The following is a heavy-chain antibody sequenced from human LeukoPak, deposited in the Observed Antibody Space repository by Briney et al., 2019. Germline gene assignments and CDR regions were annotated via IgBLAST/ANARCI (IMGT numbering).Heavy chain of an antibody. D-gene: IGHD4-17*01. J-gene: IGHJ5*02. V-gene: IGHV4-30-2*01. CDR3: ARGTPTVTTWFDP. CDR2: IYQTGTT. Sequence: SETLSLTCAVSGGSVNCGPYSWSWIRQPPGKGLEWVGYIYQTGTTYYNPSLKSRVAISVDRSKNQFSLNLTSVTAADTAVSYCARGTPTVTTWFDPWGQGILVTVSS. CDR1: GGSVNCGPYS.